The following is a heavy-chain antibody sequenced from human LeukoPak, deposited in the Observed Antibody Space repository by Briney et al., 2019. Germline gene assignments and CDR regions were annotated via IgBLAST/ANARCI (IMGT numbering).Heavy chain of an antibody. CDR3: AKGDNSNYGEWFDP. Sequence: PGGSLRLSCAASGFTFSSYGMHWVRQAPGKGLEWVAVIWYDGSNKYYADSVKGRFTITRDNSKNTLYLQMNSLRAEDTAVYYCAKGDNSNYGEWFDPWGQGTLVTVSS. V-gene: IGHV3-33*06. J-gene: IGHJ5*02. CDR1: GFTFSSYG. CDR2: IWYDGSNK. D-gene: IGHD4-11*01.